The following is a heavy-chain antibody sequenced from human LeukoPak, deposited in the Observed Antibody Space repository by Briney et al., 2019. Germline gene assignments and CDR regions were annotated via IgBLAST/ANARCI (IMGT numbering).Heavy chain of an antibody. CDR3: ARVRQLWLLESSISYYMDV. CDR2: TSSSGSTI. J-gene: IGHJ6*03. D-gene: IGHD5-18*01. Sequence: GGSLRLSCAASGFTFSSYEMNWVRQAPGKGLEWVSYTSSSGSTIYYADSVKGRFTISRDNAKNSLYLQMNSLRAEDTAVYYCARVRQLWLLESSISYYMDVWGKGTTVTVSS. V-gene: IGHV3-48*03. CDR1: GFTFSSYE.